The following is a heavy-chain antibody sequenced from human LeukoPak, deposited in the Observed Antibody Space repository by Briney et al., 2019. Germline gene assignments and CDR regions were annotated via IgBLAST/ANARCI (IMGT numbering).Heavy chain of an antibody. CDR2: ITSSSSYI. Sequence: GGSLRLSCAASGFTFSSYNMNWVRQAPGKGLEWVSSITSSSSYIYYADSVKGRFTISRDNAKNSLYLQINSLRAEDTAVYYCAREYDILTGYTFDYWGQGTLVTVSS. CDR3: AREYDILTGYTFDY. J-gene: IGHJ4*02. D-gene: IGHD3-9*01. V-gene: IGHV3-21*01. CDR1: GFTFSSYN.